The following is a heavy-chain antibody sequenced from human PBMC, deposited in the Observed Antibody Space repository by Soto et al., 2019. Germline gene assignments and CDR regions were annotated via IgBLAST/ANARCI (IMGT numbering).Heavy chain of an antibody. Sequence: HPGGSLRLSCAASGFTFSSYVMSWVRQAPGKGLEWVSAIGDGAYTYHADSVKGRFTISRDNSKNTLYLQMNSLRAEDTALYYCAKGSASSRPYYFDYWGQGTLVTVSS. CDR2: IGDGAYT. CDR1: GFTFSSYV. V-gene: IGHV3-23*01. D-gene: IGHD6-6*01. J-gene: IGHJ4*02. CDR3: AKGSASSRPYYFDY.